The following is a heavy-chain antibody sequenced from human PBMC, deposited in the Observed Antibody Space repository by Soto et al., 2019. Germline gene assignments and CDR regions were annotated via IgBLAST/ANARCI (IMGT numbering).Heavy chain of an antibody. J-gene: IGHJ4*02. Sequence: QVQLVQSGAEVKKPGASVKVSCKASAYSFTAYYMNWVRQAPGLGPEWLGWINPNSGGTSYPQRFQGRVTMTRDTSISTVYLELSGLRSDDTAVYYCARSASSIAARRQFDYWGQGTLITVSS. CDR1: AYSFTAYY. CDR2: INPNSGGT. D-gene: IGHD6-6*01. V-gene: IGHV1-2*02. CDR3: ARSASSIAARRQFDY.